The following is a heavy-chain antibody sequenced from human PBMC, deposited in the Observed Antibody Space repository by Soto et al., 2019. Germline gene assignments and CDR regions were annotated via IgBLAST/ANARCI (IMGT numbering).Heavy chain of an antibody. Sequence: EVQLLESGGALVQPGGSLRLSCAASGFTFSSYAMSWVRQAPGKGLEWVSSISGSGDSTYNADSVKGRFAISRDNSKNTLYLQLNSLTADDTAVYYCAKGGLYTSSWYEGYWGQGTLVTDSS. CDR3: AKGGLYTSSWYEGY. CDR1: GFTFSSYA. J-gene: IGHJ4*02. V-gene: IGHV3-23*01. D-gene: IGHD6-13*01. CDR2: ISGSGDST.